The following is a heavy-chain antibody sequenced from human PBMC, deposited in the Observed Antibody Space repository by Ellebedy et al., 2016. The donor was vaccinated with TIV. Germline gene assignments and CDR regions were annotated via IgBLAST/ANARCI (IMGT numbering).Heavy chain of an antibody. CDR1: GFTFSSYD. Sequence: GESLKISCAASGFTFSSYDMHWVRQATGKGLEWVSAIGTAGDTYYPGSVKGRFTISRENAKNSLYLQMNSLRAGDTAVYYCARATTSGYYYEDAFDIWGPGTMVTVSS. CDR2: IGTAGDT. J-gene: IGHJ3*02. V-gene: IGHV3-13*01. D-gene: IGHD3-22*01. CDR3: ARATTSGYYYEDAFDI.